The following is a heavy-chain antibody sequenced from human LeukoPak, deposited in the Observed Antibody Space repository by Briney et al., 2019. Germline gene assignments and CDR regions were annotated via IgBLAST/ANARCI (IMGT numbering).Heavy chain of an antibody. CDR1: GFTFSSHA. J-gene: IGHJ4*02. CDR3: ARDRVDTAMVTWSGYFDY. D-gene: IGHD5-18*01. Sequence: GGSLRLSCAASGFTFSSHAMHWVRQAPGKGLEWVAVISYDGSNKYYADSVKGRFTISRDNSKNTLYLQMNSLRAEDTAVYYCARDRVDTAMVTWSGYFDYWGQGTLVTVSS. V-gene: IGHV3-30-3*01. CDR2: ISYDGSNK.